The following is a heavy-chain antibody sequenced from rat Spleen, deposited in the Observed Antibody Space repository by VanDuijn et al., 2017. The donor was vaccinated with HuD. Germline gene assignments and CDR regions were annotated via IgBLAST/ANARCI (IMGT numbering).Heavy chain of an antibody. J-gene: IGHJ2*01. D-gene: IGHD1-11*01. CDR2: ISYDGSST. CDR1: GFTSTSFP. CDR3: ARHTPFNYGTVGDY. V-gene: IGHV5-29*01. Sequence: EVQLVESGGGLVQPGRSLKLSCAVSGFTSTSFPVAWVRQAPTKGLEWVATISYDGSSTYYRDSVKGRFTISRDNAKSTLYLQMDSLRSEDTATYYCARHTPFNYGTVGDYWGQGVMVTVSS.